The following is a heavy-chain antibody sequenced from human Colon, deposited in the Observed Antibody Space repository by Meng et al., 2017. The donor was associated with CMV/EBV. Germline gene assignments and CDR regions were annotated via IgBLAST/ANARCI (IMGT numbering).Heavy chain of an antibody. Sequence: QRQRQESGAGLVKPSETLHLSCTVSGGSISSSSYYRGWSRKPRGKGLEWIGSIYYSGSTYYNPYLKSRVTISVDTSKNQFSLKLSSVTAADTAVYYCARAAAAGEYYFDYWGQETLVTVSS. CDR2: IYYSGST. J-gene: IGHJ4*02. CDR1: GGSISSSSYY. V-gene: IGHV4-39*07. CDR3: ARAAAAGEYYFDY. D-gene: IGHD6-13*01.